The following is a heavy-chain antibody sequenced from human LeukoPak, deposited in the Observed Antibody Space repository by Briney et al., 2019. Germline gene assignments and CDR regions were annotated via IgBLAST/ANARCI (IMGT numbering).Heavy chain of an antibody. CDR3: ARFEISSPIAFDY. J-gene: IGHJ4*02. CDR1: GGSFSGYY. Sequence: SETLSLTCAVYGGSFSGYYWSWIRQPPGKGLEWIGEINHSGNTNYNPSLKSRVTISVDTSKNQFSLKLSSVTAADTAVYYCARFEISSPIAFDYWGQGTLVTVSS. V-gene: IGHV4-34*01. CDR2: INHSGNT. D-gene: IGHD6-13*01.